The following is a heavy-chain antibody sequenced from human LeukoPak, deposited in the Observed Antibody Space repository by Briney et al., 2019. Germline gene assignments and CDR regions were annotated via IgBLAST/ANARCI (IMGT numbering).Heavy chain of an antibody. CDR1: GYTFTGYY. CDR2: INPNSGGT. CDR3: ARDQDGDYDTPPYYYYGMDV. D-gene: IGHD4-17*01. J-gene: IGHJ6*02. Sequence: GASVKVSCKASGYTFTGYYMYWVRQAPGQGLEWMGWINPNSGGTNYAQKFQGRVTMTRDTPISTAYMELSRLRSDDTAVYYCARDQDGDYDTPPYYYYGMDVWGQGTTVTVSS. V-gene: IGHV1-2*02.